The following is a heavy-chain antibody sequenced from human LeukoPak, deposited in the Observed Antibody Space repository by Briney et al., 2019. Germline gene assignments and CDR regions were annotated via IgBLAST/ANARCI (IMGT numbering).Heavy chain of an antibody. V-gene: IGHV4-34*01. D-gene: IGHD2-21*01. J-gene: IGHJ4*02. CDR3: ARVSDFIARPCDS. CDR1: GGSFSGNY. CDR2: SSPTGDI. Sequence: ASETLSLTCAVYGGSFSGNYWTLIRQTPGRGLEWIGESSPTGDISGYNPSLKGRATISVDSSKNQFSLKLTSVTAADTGVYYCARVSDFIARPCDSWGPGTLVTVSS.